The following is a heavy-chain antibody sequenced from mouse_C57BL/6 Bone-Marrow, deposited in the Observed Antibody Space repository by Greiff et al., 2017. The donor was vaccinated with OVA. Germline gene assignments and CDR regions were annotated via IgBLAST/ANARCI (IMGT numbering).Heavy chain of an antibody. Sequence: QVRLQQSGAELARPGASVKMSCKASGYTFTSYTMHWVKQRPGQGLEWIGYINPSSGYTKYNQKFKDKATLTADKSSSTAYMQLSSLTSEDSAVYYCASYYYGSKSWFAYWGQGTLVTVSA. D-gene: IGHD1-1*01. CDR2: INPSSGYT. CDR1: GYTFTSYT. CDR3: ASYYYGSKSWFAY. V-gene: IGHV1-4*01. J-gene: IGHJ3*01.